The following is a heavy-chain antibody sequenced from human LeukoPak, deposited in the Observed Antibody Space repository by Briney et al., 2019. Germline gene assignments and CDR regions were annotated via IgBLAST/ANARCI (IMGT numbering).Heavy chain of an antibody. J-gene: IGHJ4*02. D-gene: IGHD3-22*01. CDR2: IIPIFGTA. V-gene: IGHV1-69*05. CDR1: GGTFSSYA. CDR3: ASSDGYYYDSSAKQDY. Sequence: SVKVSCKASGGTFSSYAISWVRQAPGQGLEWMGGIIPIFGTANYAQKFQGRVTITTDESTSTAYMELSSLRSEDTAVYYCASSDGYYYDSSAKQDYWGQGPWSPSPQ.